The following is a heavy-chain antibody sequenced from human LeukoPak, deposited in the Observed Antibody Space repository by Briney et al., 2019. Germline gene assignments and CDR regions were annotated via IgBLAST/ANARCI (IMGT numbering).Heavy chain of an antibody. V-gene: IGHV3-48*01. CDR3: ARDRFVARPPKPTAFDI. Sequence: GGSLRLSCAASGFTFKKYTMNWVRQAPGKGLEWVSYINNSSDSKYYADSVKGRFTISRDNANNSLFLQMNSLRAEDTAVYYCARDRFVARPPKPTAFDIWGQGTMVTVSS. CDR1: GFTFKKYT. CDR2: INNSSDSK. J-gene: IGHJ3*02. D-gene: IGHD6-6*01.